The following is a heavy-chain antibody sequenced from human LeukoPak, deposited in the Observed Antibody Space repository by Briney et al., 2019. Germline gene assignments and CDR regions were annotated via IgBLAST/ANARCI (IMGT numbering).Heavy chain of an antibody. CDR2: IRSETYGGTT. Sequence: GRSLRLSCTASGFTFGDYAMSWVRQAPGKGREWVGFIRSETYGGTTEYAASVRGRFTISRDDSKSIAYLQMNSLTTEDTAVYYCTRVAGTHFDYWGQGTLVTVSS. CDR3: TRVAGTHFDY. D-gene: IGHD1-14*01. J-gene: IGHJ4*02. V-gene: IGHV3-49*04. CDR1: GFTFGDYA.